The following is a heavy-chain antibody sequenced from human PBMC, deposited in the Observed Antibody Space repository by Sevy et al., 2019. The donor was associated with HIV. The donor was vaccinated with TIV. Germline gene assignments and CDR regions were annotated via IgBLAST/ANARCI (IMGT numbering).Heavy chain of an antibody. CDR3: AKSGGKYQLLYYFDY. Sequence: GRSLRLSCAASGFTFSSYAMSWVRQAPGKGLEWVSAISGSGGSTYYADSVKGRFTISRDNSKNTLYLQMNSLRAEDTAVYYCAKSGGKYQLLYYFDYWGQGTLVTVSS. J-gene: IGHJ4*02. V-gene: IGHV3-23*01. CDR2: ISGSGGST. CDR1: GFTFSSYA. D-gene: IGHD2-2*01.